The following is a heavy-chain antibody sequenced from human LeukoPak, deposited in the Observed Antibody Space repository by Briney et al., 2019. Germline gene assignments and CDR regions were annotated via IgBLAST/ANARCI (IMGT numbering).Heavy chain of an antibody. CDR1: GYTFTSYY. D-gene: IGHD3-22*01. CDR2: INPSGGST. CDR3: AGYDSSGYYYPPPFDY. V-gene: IGHV1-46*01. Sequence: ASVKVSCKASGYTFTSYYMHWVRQAPGQGLEWMGIINPSGGSTSYAQKLQGRVTMTTDTSTSTAYMELRSLRSDDTAVYYCAGYDSSGYYYPPPFDYWGQGTLVTVSS. J-gene: IGHJ4*02.